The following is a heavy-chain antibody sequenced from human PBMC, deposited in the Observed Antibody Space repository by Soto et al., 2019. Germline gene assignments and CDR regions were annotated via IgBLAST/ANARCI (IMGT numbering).Heavy chain of an antibody. V-gene: IGHV4-31*03. CDR2: IYHSGAT. J-gene: IGHJ4*02. Sequence: SETLSLTFTVSGGSISTGQYYWSWLRQHPEEGLEWIGYIYHSGATFNSPSLESRLTISVDTSKNQFSLKLRSVTAADTAVHYCARLPHHTTYYFDHWCQGALVTAS. CDR3: ARLPHHTTYYFDH. CDR1: GGSISTGQYY.